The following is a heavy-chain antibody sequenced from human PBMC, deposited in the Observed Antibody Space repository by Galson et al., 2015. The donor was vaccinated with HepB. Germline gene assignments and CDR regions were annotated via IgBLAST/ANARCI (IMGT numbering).Heavy chain of an antibody. J-gene: IGHJ4*02. V-gene: IGHV1-69*13. CDR1: GYTFSSYA. CDR2: IIPIFGTA. Sequence: SVKVSCKASGYTFSSYAISWVRQAPGQGLEWMGGIIPIFGTANYAQKFQGRVTITADESTSTAYMELSSPRSEDTAVYYCARDTLGGYGGHDYWGQGTLVTVSS. D-gene: IGHD3-16*01. CDR3: ARDTLGGYGGHDY.